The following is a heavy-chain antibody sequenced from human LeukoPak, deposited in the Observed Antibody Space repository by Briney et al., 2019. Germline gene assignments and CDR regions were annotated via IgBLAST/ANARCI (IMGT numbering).Heavy chain of an antibody. V-gene: IGHV1-69*05. Sequence: VASVTVSCKASGGTFSSYAISWVRQAPGQGLEWMGGIIPIFGTANYAQKFQGRVTITTDESTSTAYMELSSLRSEDTAVYYCARQIVVVPAAISWFDPWGQGTLVTVSS. CDR3: ARQIVVVPAAISWFDP. CDR1: GGTFSSYA. D-gene: IGHD2-2*01. CDR2: IIPIFGTA. J-gene: IGHJ5*02.